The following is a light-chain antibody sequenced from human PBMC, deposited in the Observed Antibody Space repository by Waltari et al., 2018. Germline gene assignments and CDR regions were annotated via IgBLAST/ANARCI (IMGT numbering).Light chain of an antibody. CDR3: ATWDDSLSGRV. Sequence: QSVLTQPPSTSGPPVQRVTISCSGSTSNIGTTTVTWYQLLPGTAPKTVIFANYHRPSGVPDRFSASKSGTSASLVISGLQSEDEADYFCATWDDSLSGRVFGGGTKVTVL. V-gene: IGLV1-44*01. CDR1: TSNIGTTT. CDR2: ANY. J-gene: IGLJ2*01.